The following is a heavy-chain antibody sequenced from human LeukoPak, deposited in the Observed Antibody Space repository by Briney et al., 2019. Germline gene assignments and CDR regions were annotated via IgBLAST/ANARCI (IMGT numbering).Heavy chain of an antibody. V-gene: IGHV3-9*01. Sequence: GGSLRLSYAASGFTFDDYAMHWVRQAPGKGLEWVSGISWNSGSIGYADSVKGRFTISRDNAKNSLYLQMNSLRAEDTALYYCAKVASSGYYYYFDYWGQGTLVTVSS. J-gene: IGHJ4*02. D-gene: IGHD3-22*01. CDR2: ISWNSGSI. CDR1: GFTFDDYA. CDR3: AKVASSGYYYYFDY.